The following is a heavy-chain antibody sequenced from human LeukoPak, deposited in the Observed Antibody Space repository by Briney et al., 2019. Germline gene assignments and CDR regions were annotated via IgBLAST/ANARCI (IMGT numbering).Heavy chain of an antibody. D-gene: IGHD6-19*01. CDR2: IYYSGST. Sequence: SETLSLTCTVSGGSISSSSYYWGWIRQPPGKGLEWIGSIYYSGSTYYNPPLKSRVTISVDMSKNQFSLKLSSVTAADTAVYYCARDRAVAGTVDYWGQGTLVTVSS. CDR1: GGSISSSSYY. J-gene: IGHJ4*02. CDR3: ARDRAVAGTVDY. V-gene: IGHV4-39*07.